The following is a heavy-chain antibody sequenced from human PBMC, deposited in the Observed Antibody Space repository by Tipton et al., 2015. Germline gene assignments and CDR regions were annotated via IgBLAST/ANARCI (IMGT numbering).Heavy chain of an antibody. Sequence: SLRLSCAASGFIFSTYSMNWVRQAPGKGLEWISYISGSSSTIHYADSVKGRFTISRDNAKNSLFLQMNSLRDEDTAFYYCARDCNSSSCSSTYAMDVWGQGTTVTVSS. D-gene: IGHD2-2*01. J-gene: IGHJ6*02. CDR3: ARDCNSSSCSSTYAMDV. CDR2: ISGSSSTI. V-gene: IGHV3-48*02. CDR1: GFIFSTYS.